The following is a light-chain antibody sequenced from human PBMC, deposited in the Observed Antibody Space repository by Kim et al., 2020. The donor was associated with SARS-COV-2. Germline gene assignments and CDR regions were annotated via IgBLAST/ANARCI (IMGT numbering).Light chain of an antibody. CDR3: MQ. CDR1: QSLLHSNGYNY. J-gene: IGKJ1*01. V-gene: IGKV2-28*01. Sequence: LPVTPGEPASISCRSSQSLLHSNGYNYLDWYLQKPGQSPQLLIYLGSNRASGVPDRFSGSGSGTDFTLKISRVEAEDVGVYYCMQFGQGTKVDIK. CDR2: LGS.